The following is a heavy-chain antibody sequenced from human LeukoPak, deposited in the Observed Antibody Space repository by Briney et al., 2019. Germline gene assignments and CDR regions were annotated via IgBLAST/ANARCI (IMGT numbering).Heavy chain of an antibody. V-gene: IGHV3-49*03. CDR1: GFTFGDYA. CDR3: TGSFGELTFFDY. Sequence: GGSLRLSCTASGFTFGDYAMSWFRQAPGKGLEWVGFIRSKAYGGTTEYAAPVKGRFTISRDDSKSIAYLQMNSLKTEDTAVYYCTGSFGELTFFDYWGLGTLVTVSS. CDR2: IRSKAYGGTT. J-gene: IGHJ4*02. D-gene: IGHD3-10*01.